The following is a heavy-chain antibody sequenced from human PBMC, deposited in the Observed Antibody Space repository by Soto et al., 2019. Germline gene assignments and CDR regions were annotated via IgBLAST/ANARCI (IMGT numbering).Heavy chain of an antibody. CDR2: ISSSSSTI. CDR1: GFTFSSYS. CDR3: ARDPSGYSSSWYGRLFQH. V-gene: IGHV3-48*01. Sequence: GGSLRLSCAASGFTFSSYSMNWVRQAPGKGLEWVSYISSSSSTIYYADSVKGRFTISRDNAKNSLYLQMNSLRAEDTAVYYCARDPSGYSSSWYGRLFQHWGQGTLVTVSS. J-gene: IGHJ1*01. D-gene: IGHD6-13*01.